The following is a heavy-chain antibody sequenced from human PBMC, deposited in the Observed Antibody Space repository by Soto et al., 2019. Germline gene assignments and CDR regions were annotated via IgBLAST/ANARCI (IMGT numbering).Heavy chain of an antibody. V-gene: IGHV1-69*01. D-gene: IGHD3-10*01. J-gene: IGHJ4*02. Sequence: QVQLVQSGAEVKKPGSSVKVSCKASEATSSSNASGWWGQPPEQGLEWMGGIIPIFGTANYAQKFQGRVTITADESTSTAYMELSSLRSEDTAVYYCARGNTMVRGVRDYWGQGTLVTVSS. CDR3: ARGNTMVRGVRDY. CDR2: IIPIFGTA. CDR1: EATSSSNA.